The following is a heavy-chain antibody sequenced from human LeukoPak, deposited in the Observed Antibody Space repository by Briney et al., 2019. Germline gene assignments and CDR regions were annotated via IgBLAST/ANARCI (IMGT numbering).Heavy chain of an antibody. J-gene: IGHJ4*02. Sequence: GASVKVSYTASGYMFATYGISWVRQAPGQGLEWMGWTGVYNDNTNLAPKFQGRVTMTTDIPTTTAVMQLRSLRSDDTAVYYCARDLFEYSYGLPFDYWGQGTLVTVSS. CDR3: ARDLFEYSYGLPFDY. CDR2: TGVYNDNT. V-gene: IGHV1-18*01. D-gene: IGHD2-15*01. CDR1: GYMFATYG.